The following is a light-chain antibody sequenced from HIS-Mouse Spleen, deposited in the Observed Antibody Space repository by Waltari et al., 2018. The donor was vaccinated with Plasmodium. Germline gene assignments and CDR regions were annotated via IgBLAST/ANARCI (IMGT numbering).Light chain of an antibody. CDR2: AAS. V-gene: IGKV1-9*01. CDR3: QQLNSYPPWT. CDR1: QGISSY. Sequence: DIQLTQSPSFLSASVGDRVTITCRASQGISSYLAWYQQKPGKAPKLLIYAASTLQSGVPSRFSGSGSGTEFTLTISSLQPEDCATYYCQQLNSYPPWTFGQGTKVESK. J-gene: IGKJ1*01.